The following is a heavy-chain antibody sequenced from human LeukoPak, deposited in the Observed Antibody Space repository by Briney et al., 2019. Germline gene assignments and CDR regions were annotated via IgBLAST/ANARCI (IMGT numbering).Heavy chain of an antibody. CDR2: ITGSGGST. J-gene: IGHJ4*02. Sequence: GGSLRLSCAASGFTFTTYSMTWVRQAPGKGLEWVSAITGSGGSTFYADSVKGRFTISRDNSKNTLYLQMNSLRAEDTAVYYCANYFWSGYNDYWGQGTLVTVSS. CDR3: ANYFWSGYNDY. D-gene: IGHD3-3*01. V-gene: IGHV3-23*01. CDR1: GFTFTTYS.